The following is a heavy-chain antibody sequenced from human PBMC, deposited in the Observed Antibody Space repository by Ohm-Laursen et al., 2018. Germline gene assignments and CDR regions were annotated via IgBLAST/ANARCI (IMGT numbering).Heavy chain of an antibody. CDR1: GGSISSYY. CDR2: IYYSGST. Sequence: TLSLTCTVSGGSISSYYWSWIRQPPGKGLEWIGYIYYSGSTSYNPSLKSRVTISVDTSKNQFSLKLSSVTAADTAVYYCAGEWELRAFDYWGQGTLVTVSS. J-gene: IGHJ4*02. V-gene: IGHV4-59*08. CDR3: AGEWELRAFDY. D-gene: IGHD1-26*01.